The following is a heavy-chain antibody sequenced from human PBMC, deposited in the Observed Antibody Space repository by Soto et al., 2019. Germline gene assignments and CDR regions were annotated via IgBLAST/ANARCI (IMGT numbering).Heavy chain of an antibody. CDR1: GGSISTGGYY. J-gene: IGHJ4*02. CDR2: IYYTGSA. CDR3: ARGRSDIAVVPVDF. D-gene: IGHD2-2*01. V-gene: IGHV4-31*03. Sequence: QVQLQESGPGLVKPSQTLSLTCTVSGGSISTGGYYWRWIRQYPGKGLEWIGYIYYTGSAHYNPSLTSRVTMAVDTSNNHFSLKLTSVTAADTAVYYCARGRSDIAVVPVDFWGPGTLVSVSS.